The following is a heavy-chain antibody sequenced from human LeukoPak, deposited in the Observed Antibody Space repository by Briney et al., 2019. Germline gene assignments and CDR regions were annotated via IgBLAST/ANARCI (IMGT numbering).Heavy chain of an antibody. CDR2: ISSSGSTI. V-gene: IGHV3-11*01. Sequence: GGSLRLSCAASGFTFSDYYMSWTRQAPGKGLEWVSYISSSGSTIYYADSVKGRFTISRDNAKNSLYLQMNSLRAEDTAVYYCARGDDYGDYANDYWGQGTLVTVSS. D-gene: IGHD4-17*01. CDR3: ARGDDYGDYANDY. CDR1: GFTFSDYY. J-gene: IGHJ4*02.